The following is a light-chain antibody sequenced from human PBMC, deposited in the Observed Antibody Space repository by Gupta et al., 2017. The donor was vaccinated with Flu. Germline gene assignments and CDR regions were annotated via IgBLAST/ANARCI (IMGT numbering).Light chain of an antibody. J-gene: IGKJ4*01. CDR1: QGFRND. V-gene: IGKV1-17*01. CDR3: LQHNSYPLT. Sequence: DIQKTQSPSSLSTSVGDRVTITCRASQGFRNDSGRFQQKPGKAPKRLIYVAPRLQSGVPRRFSGSGYETEFSLTISSLQPEDSATYSCLQHNSYPLTIGGGTK. CDR2: VAP.